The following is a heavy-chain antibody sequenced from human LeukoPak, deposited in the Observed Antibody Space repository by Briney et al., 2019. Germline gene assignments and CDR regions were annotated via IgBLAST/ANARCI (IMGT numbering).Heavy chain of an antibody. V-gene: IGHV3-48*01. J-gene: IGHJ3*02. D-gene: IGHD2-15*01. CDR3: ASPPGRTDAFDI. CDR1: GFTVSSNY. CDR2: ISSSSRTI. Sequence: GGSLRLSCAASGFTVSSNYMSWVRQAPGKGLEWVSYISSSSRTISYADSVKGRFTISRDNARNSLYLQMNSLRAEDTAVYYCASPPGRTDAFDIWGQGTMVTVSS.